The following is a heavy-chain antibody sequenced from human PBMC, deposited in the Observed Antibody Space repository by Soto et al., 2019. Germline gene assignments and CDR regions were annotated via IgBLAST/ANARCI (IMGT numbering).Heavy chain of an antibody. CDR2: INAGNGNT. D-gene: IGHD3-22*01. CDR3: ARDPNDSSAYYHHYYYGMDV. Sequence: QIQLMQSGAEVKKPGASVKVSCKASGYTFTSYGIHWVRQAPGQRLEWTGWINAGNGNTKYSEKFQGRVTITRDTSASTDYLELSSLSSEDTAVYYCARDPNDSSAYYHHYYYGMDVWGQGTTVTVSS. V-gene: IGHV1-3*01. J-gene: IGHJ6*02. CDR1: GYTFTSYG.